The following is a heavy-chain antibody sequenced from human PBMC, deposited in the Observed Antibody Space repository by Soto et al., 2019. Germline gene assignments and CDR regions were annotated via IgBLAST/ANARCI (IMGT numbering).Heavy chain of an antibody. V-gene: IGHV3-49*03. Sequence: GGSLRLSCTASGFTFGDYAMSWFRQAPGKGLEWVGFIRSKTYGGTTEYAAAVKGRFIISREDSKSIAYLQMDSLKTEDTAVYYCSRISTTMIVVVSDYWGQGTRVTVSS. CDR3: SRISTTMIVVVSDY. CDR1: GFTFGDYA. J-gene: IGHJ4*02. D-gene: IGHD3-22*01. CDR2: IRSKTYGGTT.